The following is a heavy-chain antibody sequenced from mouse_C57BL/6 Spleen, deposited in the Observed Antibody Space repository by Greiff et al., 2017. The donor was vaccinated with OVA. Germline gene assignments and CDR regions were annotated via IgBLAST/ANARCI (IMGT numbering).Heavy chain of an antibody. CDR3: ARGNWDLAY. J-gene: IGHJ3*01. V-gene: IGHV5-17*01. D-gene: IGHD4-1*02. Sequence: EVKLVESGGGLVKPGGSLKLSCAASGFTFSDYGMHWVRQAPEKGLEWVAYISSGSSTIYYADTVKGRFTISRDNAKNTLFLQMTSLRSEDTAMYYCARGNWDLAYWGQGTLVTVSA. CDR2: ISSGSSTI. CDR1: GFTFSDYG.